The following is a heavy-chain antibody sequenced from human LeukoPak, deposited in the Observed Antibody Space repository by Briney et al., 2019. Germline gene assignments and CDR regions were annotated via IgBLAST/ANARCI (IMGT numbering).Heavy chain of an antibody. J-gene: IGHJ4*02. CDR2: INAYNGDT. D-gene: IGHD4-23*01. CDR3: ARDLHVVDYGGTDY. V-gene: IGHV1-18*01. Sequence: ASVKVSCKASNYTFTSYGISWVRQAPGQGLEWMAWINAYNGDTNYAQKFQGRVTMTTDTSTSTAYMELRSLRSDDTAVYYCARDLHVVDYGGTDYWGQGTLVTVSS. CDR1: NYTFTSYG.